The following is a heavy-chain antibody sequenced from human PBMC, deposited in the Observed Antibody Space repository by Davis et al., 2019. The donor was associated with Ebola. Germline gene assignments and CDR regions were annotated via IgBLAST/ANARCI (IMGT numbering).Heavy chain of an antibody. CDR3: ARDPRYYDILTADWFDP. J-gene: IGHJ5*02. CDR1: GYTFTSYG. Sequence: SVKVSCKASGYTFTSYGISWVRQAPGQGLEWMGRIIPILGIANYAQKFQGRVTITADKSTSTAYMELSSLRSEDTAVYYCARDPRYYDILTADWFDPWGQGTLVTVSS. D-gene: IGHD3-9*01. CDR2: IIPILGIA. V-gene: IGHV1-69*04.